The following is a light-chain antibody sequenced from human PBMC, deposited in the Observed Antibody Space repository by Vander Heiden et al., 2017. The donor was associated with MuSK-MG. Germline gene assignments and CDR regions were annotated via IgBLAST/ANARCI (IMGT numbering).Light chain of an antibody. CDR3: QQRRDWPPWT. Sequence: EIVLTQSPATLSLSPGERATLSCRASQSVRSYLAWYQQKPGQSPRLLIYDASNRASGIPARFSGSGSGTDFTLTISSLEPEDFAVYYCQQRRDWPPWTFGQGTRVE. V-gene: IGKV3-11*01. CDR1: QSVRSY. CDR2: DAS. J-gene: IGKJ1*01.